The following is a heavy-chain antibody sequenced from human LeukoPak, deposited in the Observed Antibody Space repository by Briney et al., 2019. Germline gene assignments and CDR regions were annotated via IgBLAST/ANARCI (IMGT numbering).Heavy chain of an antibody. CDR3: ARHWRPKGITMIRGVRPYYYMDV. Sequence: GASVKVSCKTSGYTLTAYYMHWVRQAPGQGLEWMGWINPNSGGTNYAQKFQGRVTMTRDTSISTAYMELSRLRSDDTAVYYCARHWRPKGITMIRGVRPYYYMDVWGKGTTVTVSS. J-gene: IGHJ6*03. CDR2: INPNSGGT. V-gene: IGHV1-2*02. CDR1: GYTLTAYY. D-gene: IGHD3-10*01.